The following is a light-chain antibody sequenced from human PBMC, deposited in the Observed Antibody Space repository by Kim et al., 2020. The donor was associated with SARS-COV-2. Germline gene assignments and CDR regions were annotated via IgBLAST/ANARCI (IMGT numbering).Light chain of an antibody. CDR2: AAS. CDR3: QKYYSAPWT. CDR1: QNIANS. Sequence: AYVRDRVHITGRAIQNIANSLPWYQQKTGKVPKVLIYAASSLQSGVPSRFSGGGSGTEFTLTIGSLQTEDVATYYCQKYYSAPWTFGPGTKVDIK. V-gene: IGKV1-27*01. J-gene: IGKJ1*01.